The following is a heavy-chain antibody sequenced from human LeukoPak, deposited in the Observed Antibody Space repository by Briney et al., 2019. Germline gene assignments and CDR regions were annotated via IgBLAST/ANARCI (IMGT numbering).Heavy chain of an antibody. V-gene: IGHV3-33*01. J-gene: IGHJ4*02. CDR1: GFTFSSYG. Sequence: GGSLRLSCAASGFTFSSYGMHWVRQAPGKGLEWVAVIWYDGSNKYYADSVKGRFTISRDNSKNTLYLQMNSLRAEDTAVYYCARERPVGVPTTGYFDYWGQGTLVTVSS. D-gene: IGHD4-17*01. CDR3: ARERPVGVPTTGYFDY. CDR2: IWYDGSNK.